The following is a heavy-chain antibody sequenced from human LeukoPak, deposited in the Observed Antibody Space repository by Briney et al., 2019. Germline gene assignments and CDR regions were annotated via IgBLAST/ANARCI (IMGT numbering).Heavy chain of an antibody. J-gene: IGHJ4*02. Sequence: GRSLRLSCAASGFTLDDYAMHWVRQAPGKGLEWDSGISWNSGSVGYADSVKGRFTISRDNAKNSLYLQMNSLRAEDTALYYCAKDITDYYGSGSYSHYFDYWGQGTLVTVSS. CDR2: ISWNSGSV. CDR3: AKDITDYYGSGSYSHYFDY. D-gene: IGHD3-10*01. CDR1: GFTLDDYA. V-gene: IGHV3-9*01.